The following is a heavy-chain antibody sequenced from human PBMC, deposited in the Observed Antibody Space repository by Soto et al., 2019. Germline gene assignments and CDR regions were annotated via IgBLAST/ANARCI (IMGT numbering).Heavy chain of an antibody. CDR2: SIPIFGTA. J-gene: IGHJ6*02. Sequence: QVQLVQSGAEVKKPGSSVKVSCKASGGTFSSYAISWVRQAPGQGLEWMGGSIPIFGTANYAQKFQGRVKITADEATSTADMELSSLRSEDTAVYYCARDRGAYYDILTGVDYYYGMDVWGQGTTVTVSS. D-gene: IGHD3-9*01. CDR1: GGTFSSYA. CDR3: ARDRGAYYDILTGVDYYYGMDV. V-gene: IGHV1-69*01.